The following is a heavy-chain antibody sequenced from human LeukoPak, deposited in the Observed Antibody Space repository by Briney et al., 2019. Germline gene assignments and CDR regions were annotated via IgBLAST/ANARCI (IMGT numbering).Heavy chain of an antibody. CDR3: STTYYYDSSEGY. D-gene: IGHD3-22*01. Sequence: GGSLRLSCAASGFTFNNAWLTWVRQAPGKGLEWVSAISGSGGSTYYADSVKGRFTISRDNSKNTLYLQMNSLKTEDTAVYYCSTTYYYDSSEGYWGQGTLVTVSS. J-gene: IGHJ4*02. CDR1: GFTFNNAW. V-gene: IGHV3-23*01. CDR2: ISGSGGST.